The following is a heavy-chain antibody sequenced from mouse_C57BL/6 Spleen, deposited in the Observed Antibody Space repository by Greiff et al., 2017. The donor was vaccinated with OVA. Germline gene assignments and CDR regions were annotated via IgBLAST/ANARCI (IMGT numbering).Heavy chain of an antibody. CDR2: IHPNSGST. J-gene: IGHJ3*01. Sequence: VKLQQPGAELVKPGASVKLSCKASGYTFTSYWMHWVKQRPGQGLEWIGMIHPNSGSTNYNEKFKSKATLTVDKSSSTAYMQLSSLTSEDSAVYYCASGNNPSFAYWGQGTLVTVSA. CDR3: ASGNNPSFAY. V-gene: IGHV1-64*01. CDR1: GYTFTSYW. D-gene: IGHD2-1*01.